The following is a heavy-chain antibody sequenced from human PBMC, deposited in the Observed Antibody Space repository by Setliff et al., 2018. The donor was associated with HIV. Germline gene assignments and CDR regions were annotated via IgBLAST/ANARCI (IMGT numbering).Heavy chain of an antibody. CDR3: AGLQGAYYYDSSGYSRDY. V-gene: IGHV3-21*01. Sequence: GGSLRLSCAASGFTFSSYSMNWVRQAPGKGLEWVSSISSSSSYIYYADSVKGRFTISRDNAKNSLYLQMNSLRAEDTAVYYCAGLQGAYYYDSSGYSRDYWGQGTLVTVSS. CDR1: GFTFSSYS. CDR2: ISSSSSYI. D-gene: IGHD3-22*01. J-gene: IGHJ4*02.